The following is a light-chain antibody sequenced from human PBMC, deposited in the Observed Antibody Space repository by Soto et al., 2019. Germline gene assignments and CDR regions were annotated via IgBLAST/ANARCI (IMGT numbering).Light chain of an antibody. J-gene: IGKJ4*01. CDR1: QTLSSNS. CDR3: QQYESSPIT. CDR2: GAS. Sequence: EIGLTQSPGTLSLSPGERATLSCRASQTLSSNSLAWYQQRPGQTPRVLVYGASNRATGIPDKFSGSGSGTDFTLTISRLEPEDFAVYYCQQYESSPITFGGGTKVDIK. V-gene: IGKV3-20*01.